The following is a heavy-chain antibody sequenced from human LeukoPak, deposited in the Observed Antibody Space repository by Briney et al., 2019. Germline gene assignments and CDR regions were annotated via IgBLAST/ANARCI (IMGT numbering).Heavy chain of an antibody. J-gene: IGHJ6*02. CDR2: ISSSSSTT. Sequence: PGGSLRLSCAASGFTFSSYSMNWVRQAPGKGLEWVSYISSSSSTTYYADSVKGRFTISRDNSKNTLYLQMNSLRAEDTALYYCARVAGTIRICPQPFGDGMDVWGQGTTVTVSS. D-gene: IGHD3-16*01. V-gene: IGHV3-48*01. CDR3: ARVAGTIRICPQPFGDGMDV. CDR1: GFTFSSYS.